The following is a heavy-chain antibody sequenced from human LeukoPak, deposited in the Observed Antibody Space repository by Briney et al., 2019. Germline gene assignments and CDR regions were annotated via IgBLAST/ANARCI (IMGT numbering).Heavy chain of an antibody. J-gene: IGHJ6*02. CDR2: ISGSGGST. CDR3: AKDLVLRYFDWLSPYYYYYGMDV. V-gene: IGHV3-23*01. D-gene: IGHD3-9*01. Sequence: PGGSLRLSCAASGFTFSSYAMSWVRQAPGKGLEWVSAISGSGGSTYYADSVKGRFTISRDNSKNTLYLQMNSLRAEDTAVYYCAKDLVLRYFDWLSPYYYYYGMDVWGQGTTVTVSS. CDR1: GFTFSSYA.